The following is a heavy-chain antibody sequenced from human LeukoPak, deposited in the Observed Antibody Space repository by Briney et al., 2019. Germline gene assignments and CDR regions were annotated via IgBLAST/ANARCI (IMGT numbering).Heavy chain of an antibody. D-gene: IGHD2-21*01. CDR3: ARVIPPLIGYYHYHYMDV. V-gene: IGHV4-59*01. CDR1: GGSFSGYY. CDR2: IYDTGVT. J-gene: IGHJ6*03. Sequence: SETLSLTCAVYGGSFSGYYWSWIRQSPEKGLEWIGYIYDTGVTNYNPSLRSRLSISVDTSKNLFSLYMRSVTAADTAVYYCARVIPPLIGYYHYHYMDVWGNGTTVTVSS.